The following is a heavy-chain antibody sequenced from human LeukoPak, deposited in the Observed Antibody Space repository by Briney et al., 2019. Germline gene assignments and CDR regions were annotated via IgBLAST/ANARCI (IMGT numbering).Heavy chain of an antibody. V-gene: IGHV3-53*01. D-gene: IGHD3-22*01. CDR1: GFTVSGNY. CDR3: AKDSAYYYDSSGYYYD. J-gene: IGHJ4*02. CDR2: IYSGGAT. Sequence: PGGSLRLSCAASGFTVSGNYMNWVRQAPGKGLEWVSVIYSGGATYYADSVKGRFTISRDKSKNTLYLQMDSLRAEDTAVYFCAKDSAYYYDSSGYYYDWGQGTLVTVSS.